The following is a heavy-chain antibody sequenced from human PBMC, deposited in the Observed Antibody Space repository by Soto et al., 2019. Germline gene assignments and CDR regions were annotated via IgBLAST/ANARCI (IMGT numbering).Heavy chain of an antibody. V-gene: IGHV3-33*01. CDR3: ARAKNVAARLYYYYGMDV. D-gene: IGHD6-6*01. J-gene: IGHJ6*02. CDR1: GFTFSSYG. Sequence: GGSLRLSCAASGFTFSSYGMHWVRQAPGKGLEWVAVIWYDGSNKYYADSVKGRFTISRDNSKNTLYLQMNSLRAEDTAVYYCARAKNVAARLYYYYGMDVWGQGTTGTVSS. CDR2: IWYDGSNK.